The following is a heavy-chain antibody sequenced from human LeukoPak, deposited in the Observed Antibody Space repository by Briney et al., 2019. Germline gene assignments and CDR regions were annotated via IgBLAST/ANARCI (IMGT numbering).Heavy chain of an antibody. CDR2: IENDGTNE. D-gene: IGHD3-9*01. CDR1: GFTFSRYG. V-gene: IGHV3-30*12. CDR3: ARRLLTGYYEF. J-gene: IGHJ4*02. Sequence: GGSLRLSCAASGFTFSRYGMHWVRQAPGKGLEWVAFIENDGTNEYYANSVKGRFTISRDNSKNMLYLQMNSLRAEDTAVYYCARRLLTGYYEFWGQGTLVTVSS.